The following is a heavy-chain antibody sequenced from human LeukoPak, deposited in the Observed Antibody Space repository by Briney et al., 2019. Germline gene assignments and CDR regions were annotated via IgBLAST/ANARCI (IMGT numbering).Heavy chain of an antibody. CDR2: IYHSGNT. Sequence: SETLSLTCTVSDYSISSGSSWGWIRQSPGKGLGCIGTIYHSGNTYYNPSLKSRATISVNTSKNQFSLNLTSVTAADTAVYFCARGVNSGGYYDYWGQGTLVTVSS. CDR1: DYSISSGSS. V-gene: IGHV4-38-2*02. J-gene: IGHJ4*02. CDR3: ARGVNSGGYYDY. D-gene: IGHD2-15*01.